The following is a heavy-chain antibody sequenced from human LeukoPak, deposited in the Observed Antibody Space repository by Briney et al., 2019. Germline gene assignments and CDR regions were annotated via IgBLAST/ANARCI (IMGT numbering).Heavy chain of an antibody. J-gene: IGHJ3*02. Sequence: TGGSLRLSCAASGFTFSSNYMSWVRQAPGKGLEWVSIIYSGGNTFYADSVKGRFTISRDNSQNTVFLQMNSLRAEDTAVYYCARVIVATTYDAFDMWGQGTMVTVSS. CDR2: IYSGGNT. CDR3: ARVIVATTYDAFDM. V-gene: IGHV3-53*01. D-gene: IGHD5-12*01. CDR1: GFTFSSNY.